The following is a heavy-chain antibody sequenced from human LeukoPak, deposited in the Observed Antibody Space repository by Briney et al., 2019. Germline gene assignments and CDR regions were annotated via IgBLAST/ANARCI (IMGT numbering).Heavy chain of an antibody. V-gene: IGHV4-59*01. CDR3: ARGYDSSGYEYFDY. D-gene: IGHD3-22*01. J-gene: IGHJ4*02. CDR2: IYYSGST. Sequence: SSETLSLTCTVSGGSISSYYWSWIRQPPGKGLEWIGYIYYSGSTNYNPSLKSRVTISVDTSKNQFSLKLSSVTAADTAVYYCARGYDSSGYEYFDYWGQGNLVTVSS. CDR1: GGSISSYY.